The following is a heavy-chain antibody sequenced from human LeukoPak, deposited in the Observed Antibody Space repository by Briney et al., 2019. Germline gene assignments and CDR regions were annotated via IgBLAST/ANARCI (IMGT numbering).Heavy chain of an antibody. D-gene: IGHD5-12*01. V-gene: IGHV3-23*01. CDR2: ISNSGGRT. CDR1: GLTFSSHW. Sequence: GGSLRLSCAASGLTFSSHWMHWVRQAPGKGLEWVSSISNSGGRTFYTDSVKGRFTISRDNSKITLYLQMNSLRAEDTAVYYCAKSYNGYESKPDYWGQGTLVTVSS. CDR3: AKSYNGYESKPDY. J-gene: IGHJ4*02.